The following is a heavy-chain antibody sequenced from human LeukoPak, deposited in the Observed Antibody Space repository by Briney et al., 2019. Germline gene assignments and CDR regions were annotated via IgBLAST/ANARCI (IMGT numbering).Heavy chain of an antibody. D-gene: IGHD1-14*01. V-gene: IGHV3-48*03. CDR1: GSSFSGYE. CDR2: ISSSGSAI. Sequence: GGSLRLSCTASGSSFSGYEMNWVRQAPGKGLEWVSYISSSGSAIYYADSVKGRFIISRDNPKTSLYLQMNSLRAEDTAVYYCVRDITGRGWFDPWGQGTQVTVSS. J-gene: IGHJ5*02. CDR3: VRDITGRGWFDP.